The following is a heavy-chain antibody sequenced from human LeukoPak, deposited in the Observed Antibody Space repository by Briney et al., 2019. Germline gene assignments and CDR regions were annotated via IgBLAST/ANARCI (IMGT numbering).Heavy chain of an antibody. CDR2: ISGSGGST. D-gene: IGHD2-2*03. V-gene: IGHV3-23*01. CDR1: GFTFSSYA. CDR3: AKGTKMDIVVVPAAQAHAFDI. Sequence: QTGGSLRLSCAASGFTFSSYAMSWVRQAPGKGLEWVSAISGSGGSTYYADSVKGRFTTSRDNSKNTLCLQMNSLRAEDTAVYYCAKGTKMDIVVVPAAQAHAFDIWGQGTMVTVSS. J-gene: IGHJ3*02.